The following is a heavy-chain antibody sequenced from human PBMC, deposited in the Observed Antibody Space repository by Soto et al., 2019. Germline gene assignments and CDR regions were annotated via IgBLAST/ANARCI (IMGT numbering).Heavy chain of an antibody. J-gene: IGHJ6*02. Sequence: ASVQVSCKASAYTFTGYYMHWVRQAPGQGLEWMGWINPNSGGTNYAQKFQGRVTMTRDTSISTAYMELSRLRSDDTAVYYCARDLVDIVATITMDVWGQGTTVTVSS. CDR3: ARDLVDIVATITMDV. D-gene: IGHD5-12*01. CDR2: INPNSGGT. CDR1: AYTFTGYY. V-gene: IGHV1-2*02.